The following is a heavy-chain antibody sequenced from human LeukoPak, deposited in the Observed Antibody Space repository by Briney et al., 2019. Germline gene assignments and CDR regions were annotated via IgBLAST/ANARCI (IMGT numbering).Heavy chain of an antibody. V-gene: IGHV1-2*02. CDR2: INPNSGGT. CDR3: ARGGEPKWELLYQDY. J-gene: IGHJ4*02. CDR1: GYIFVDFY. D-gene: IGHD1-26*01. Sequence: ASVKVSCKASGYIFVDFYIYWVRQAPGQGLEWMGWINPNSGGTNSAQKFQGRVTLTRDTSITTAFMELASLKSDDTAVYYCARGGEPKWELLYQDYWGQGTLVTVSS.